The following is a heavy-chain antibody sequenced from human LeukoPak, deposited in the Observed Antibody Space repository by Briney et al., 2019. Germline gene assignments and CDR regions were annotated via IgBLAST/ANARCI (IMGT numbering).Heavy chain of an antibody. CDR2: IKQDGSDK. J-gene: IGHJ4*02. Sequence: GGSLRLSCAASGFTFSTHWMHWARQAPGKGLEWVANIKQDGSDKYYVDSVKGRFTISRDNAKNSLYLQMNSLRAEDTAVYYCARSLGYCSAGSCFPFDYWGQGTLVTVSS. V-gene: IGHV3-7*05. D-gene: IGHD2-15*01. CDR1: GFTFSTHW. CDR3: ARSLGYCSAGSCFPFDY.